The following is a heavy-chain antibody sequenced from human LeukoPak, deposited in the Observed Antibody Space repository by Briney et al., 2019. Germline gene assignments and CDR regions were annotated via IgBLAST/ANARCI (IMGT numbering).Heavy chain of an antibody. CDR1: GGSISSSSYY. J-gene: IGHJ6*03. D-gene: IGHD6-19*01. CDR3: AKERAIAVAGHYYMDA. V-gene: IGHV4-39*07. CDR2: IYYSGST. Sequence: SETLSLTCTVSGGSISSSSYYWGWIRQPPGKGLEWIGSIYYSGSTNYNPTLKSRVTISVDTSKNQFSLKLRSVTAADTAVYYCAKERAIAVAGHYYMDAWGKGTTVTVSS.